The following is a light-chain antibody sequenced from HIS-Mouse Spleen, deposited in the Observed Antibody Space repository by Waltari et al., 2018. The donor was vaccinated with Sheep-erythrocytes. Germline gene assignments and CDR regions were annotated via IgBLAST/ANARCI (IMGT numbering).Light chain of an antibody. CDR1: TLPKKY. CDR2: EDS. Sequence: SYELTQPPSVSVSPGQTPRITCPGETLPKKYPYWYQQKSGQAPVLVIYEDSKRPSGIPERFSGSSSGTMATLTISGAQVEDEADYYCYSTDSSGNHRVFGTGTKVTVL. CDR3: YSTDSSGNHRV. J-gene: IGLJ1*01. V-gene: IGLV3-10*01.